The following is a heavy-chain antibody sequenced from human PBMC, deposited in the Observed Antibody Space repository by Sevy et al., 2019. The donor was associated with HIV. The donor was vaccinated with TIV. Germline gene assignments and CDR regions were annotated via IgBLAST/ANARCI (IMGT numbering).Heavy chain of an antibody. Sequence: SETLSLTCTVSGGSISSYYWSWIRQPPGKGLEWIGYIYYRGSTNYDPSLKSRVTISVDTSKNQFSLKLSSVTAADTAVYYCARGTSGDCGDLDYWGQGTLVTVSS. V-gene: IGHV4-59*01. CDR3: ARGTSGDCGDLDY. J-gene: IGHJ4*02. CDR2: IYYRGST. D-gene: IGHD4-17*01. CDR1: GGSISSYY.